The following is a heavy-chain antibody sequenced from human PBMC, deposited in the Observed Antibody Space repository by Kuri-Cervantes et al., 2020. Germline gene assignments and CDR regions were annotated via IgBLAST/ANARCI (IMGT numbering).Heavy chain of an antibody. CDR3: AKSKFYYYPTRYEYFQH. J-gene: IGHJ1*01. Sequence: GGSLRLSCAASGFTFSDYWMNWVRQAPGKGLEWVASIRQDGGDKYYVDSVKGRFTISRDNSKNTLYLQMNSLRAEDTAVYYCAKSKFYYYPTRYEYFQHWGQGTLVTVSS. CDR1: GFTFSDYW. V-gene: IGHV3-7*03. D-gene: IGHD3-10*01. CDR2: IRQDGGDK.